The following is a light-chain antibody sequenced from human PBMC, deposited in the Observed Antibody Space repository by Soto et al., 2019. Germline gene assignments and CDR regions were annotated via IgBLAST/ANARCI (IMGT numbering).Light chain of an antibody. CDR3: SSYAASTPVV. V-gene: IGLV2-14*01. Sequence: QSVLTQPASVSVSLGQSITISCTGSSSDVGGYNFVSWYQQHPGKAPKLLIYDVNARASGVSNRFSGSKSGNSASLTISGLQAEDEADYFCSSYAASTPVVFGEGTKLTVL. CDR2: DVN. J-gene: IGLJ3*02. CDR1: SSDVGGYNF.